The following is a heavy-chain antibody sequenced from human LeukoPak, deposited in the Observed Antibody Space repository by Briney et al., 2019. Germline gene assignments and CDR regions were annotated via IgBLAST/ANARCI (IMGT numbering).Heavy chain of an antibody. J-gene: IGHJ3*02. CDR1: GFSFNNAW. Sequence: PGGSLRLSCAASGFSFNNAWMHWVRQAPGKGLVWVSRKNSDGSSTNYADSVKGRFTISRDNAKNILYLQMNSLRAEDTAVYHCATGHYYDSSGYYPLPDAFDIWGQGTMVTVSS. V-gene: IGHV3-74*01. CDR2: KNSDGSST. D-gene: IGHD3-22*01. CDR3: ATGHYYDSSGYYPLPDAFDI.